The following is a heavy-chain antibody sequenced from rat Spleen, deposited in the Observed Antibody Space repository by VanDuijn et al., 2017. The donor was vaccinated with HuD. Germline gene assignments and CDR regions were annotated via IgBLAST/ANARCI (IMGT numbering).Heavy chain of an antibody. D-gene: IGHD1-6*01. J-gene: IGHJ2*01. CDR2: ISVSGGST. V-gene: IGHV5-19*01. CDR1: GFTFSNFG. Sequence: EVQLVESGGGLVQPGRSLKLSCAASGFTFSNFGMHWIRQAPTKGLEWVASISVSGGSTYYRDSVKDRFTVSRDNAKSTLYLHMDSLRSEDLATYYCTRDRILRSTGFDYWGQGVMVTVSS. CDR3: TRDRILRSTGFDY.